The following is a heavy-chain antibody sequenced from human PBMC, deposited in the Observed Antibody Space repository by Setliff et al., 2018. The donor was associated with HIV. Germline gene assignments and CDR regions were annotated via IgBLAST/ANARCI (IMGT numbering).Heavy chain of an antibody. J-gene: IGHJ6*03. CDR3: ARGRCTGGTCSGRYSYLRIDV. D-gene: IGHD2-8*02. CDR2: IHHSGRT. Sequence: SETLSLTCAVYGGTFSDYSWTWIRRPPGKGLEWIGEIHHSGRTAYNPSLTSRISMSVDASKNQFSLRMSSVAAADTAGYYCARGRCTGGTCSGRYSYLRIDVWGKGTTVTVSS. CDR1: GGTFSDYS. V-gene: IGHV4-34*01.